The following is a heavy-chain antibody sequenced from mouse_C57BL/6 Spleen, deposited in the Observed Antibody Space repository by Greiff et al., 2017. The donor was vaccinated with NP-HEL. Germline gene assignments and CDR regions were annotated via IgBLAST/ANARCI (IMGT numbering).Heavy chain of an antibody. J-gene: IGHJ3*01. CDR3: ARGAWDEWFAY. CDR2: ISYDGSN. Sequence: EVKLQESGPGLVKPSQSLSLTCSVTGYSITSGYYWNWIRQFPGNKLEWMGYISYDGSNNYNPSLKNRISITRDTSKNQFFLKLNSVTTEDTATYYCARGAWDEWFAYWGQGTLVTVSA. CDR1: GYSITSGYY. D-gene: IGHD4-1*01. V-gene: IGHV3-6*01.